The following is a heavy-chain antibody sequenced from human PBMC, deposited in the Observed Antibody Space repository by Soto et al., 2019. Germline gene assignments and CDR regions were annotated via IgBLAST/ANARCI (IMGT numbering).Heavy chain of an antibody. V-gene: IGHV3-7*01. D-gene: IGHD3-16*01. CDR1: GFTFSSYA. Sequence: EVQLLESGGGLVQPGGSLRLSCAASGFTFSSYAMSWVRQAPGKGLEWVATIKEDGSEKYYVDSVKGRFSIFRDNARNSLYLQMNSLRAEDTAVYYCARASETFWGRGTLVTVSS. J-gene: IGHJ4*02. CDR3: ARASETF. CDR2: IKEDGSEK.